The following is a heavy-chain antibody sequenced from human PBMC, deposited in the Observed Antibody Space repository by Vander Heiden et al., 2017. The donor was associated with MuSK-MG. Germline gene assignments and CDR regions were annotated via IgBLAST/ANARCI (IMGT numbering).Heavy chain of an antibody. CDR2: ISYDGSNK. J-gene: IGHJ4*02. D-gene: IGHD3-10*01. CDR1: GFPFSSYV. Sequence: QVHVVGSGGGVVQPGRSLRLSCAASGFPFSSYVSHWVRQAPGKGLEWVAVISYDGSNKYYADSVKGRFTISRDNSKNTLYLQMNSLRAEDTAVYYCARDRATMVREAFGYWGQGTLVTVSS. V-gene: IGHV3-30-3*01. CDR3: ARDRATMVREAFGY.